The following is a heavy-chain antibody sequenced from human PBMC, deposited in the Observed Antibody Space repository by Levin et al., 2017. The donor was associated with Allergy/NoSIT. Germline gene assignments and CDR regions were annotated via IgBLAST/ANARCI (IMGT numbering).Heavy chain of an antibody. D-gene: IGHD1-1*01. J-gene: IGHJ3*02. Sequence: QAGGSLRLSCAASGFTFSSYAMSWVRQAPGKGLEWVSAISGSGGSTYYADSVKGRFTISRDNSKNTLYLQMNSLRAEDTAVYYCAKVGERQVRAFDSWGQGTMVTVSS. CDR3: AKVGERQVRAFDS. CDR1: GFTFSSYA. CDR2: ISGSGGST. V-gene: IGHV3-23*01.